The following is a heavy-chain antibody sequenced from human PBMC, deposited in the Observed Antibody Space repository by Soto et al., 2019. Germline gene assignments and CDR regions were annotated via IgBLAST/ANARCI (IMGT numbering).Heavy chain of an antibody. CDR2: ISYDGSNK. CDR1: GFTFSSYG. D-gene: IGHD3-10*01. V-gene: IGHV3-30*18. CDR3: AKGVTMVRGVILDWFDP. J-gene: IGHJ5*02. Sequence: QVQLVESGGGVVQPGRSLRLSCAASGFTFSSYGMHWVRQAPGKGLEWVAVISYDGSNKYYADSVKGRFTISRDNSKNTLSLQMNSLRAEDTAVYYCAKGVTMVRGVILDWFDPWGQGTLVTVSS.